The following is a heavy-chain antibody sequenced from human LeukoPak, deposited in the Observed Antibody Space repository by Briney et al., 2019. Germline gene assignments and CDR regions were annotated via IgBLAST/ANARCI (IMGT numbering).Heavy chain of an antibody. D-gene: IGHD3-10*01. CDR2: VYHTGFT. CDR1: GYSISNVNY. Sequence: PSETLSLTCTVSGYSISNVNYWGWIRQPPGKGLEWIGSVYHTGFTYFNPSLKSRVTMSADTSKNQLSLKLNSMTAADTAVYYCAREARSGSYAFDIWGQGTMVTVSS. V-gene: IGHV4-38-2*02. CDR3: AREARSGSYAFDI. J-gene: IGHJ3*02.